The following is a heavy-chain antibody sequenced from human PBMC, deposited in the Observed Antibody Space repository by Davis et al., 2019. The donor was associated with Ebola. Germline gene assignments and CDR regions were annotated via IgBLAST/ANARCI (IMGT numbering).Heavy chain of an antibody. CDR1: GFTFSSYW. J-gene: IGHJ4*02. CDR3: ATGGAVAAIDY. D-gene: IGHD6-19*01. V-gene: IGHV3-74*01. Sequence: HTGGSLRLSCAASGFTFSSYWMHWVRQAPGKGLVWVSRINSDGSSTSYADSVKGRFTISRDNAKNTLYLQMNSLRAEDTAVYYCATGGAVAAIDYWGQGTLVTVSS. CDR2: INSDGSST.